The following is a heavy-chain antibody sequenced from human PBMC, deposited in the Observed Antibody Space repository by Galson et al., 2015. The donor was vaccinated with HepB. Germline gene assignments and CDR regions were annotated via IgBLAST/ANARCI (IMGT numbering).Heavy chain of an antibody. CDR1: GFTFSRST. V-gene: IGHV3-64D*06. Sequence: SLRLSCAASGFTFSRSTMHWVRQAPGKGLEYVSLINNNGGTTYYADSVKGRFTISRDNSKNTLYLQMSSLRPEDTAVYYCVKGRVTQGRFDYWGQGTLVTVSS. D-gene: IGHD2-21*02. CDR2: INNNGGTT. J-gene: IGHJ4*02. CDR3: VKGRVTQGRFDY.